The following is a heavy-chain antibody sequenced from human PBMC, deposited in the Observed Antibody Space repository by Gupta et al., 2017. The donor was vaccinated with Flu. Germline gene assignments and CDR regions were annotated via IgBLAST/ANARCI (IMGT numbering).Heavy chain of an antibody. V-gene: IGHV3-23*01. CDR3: AKGSLPSGGGNRSLDY. CDR1: GFPFTSYA. J-gene: IGHJ4*02. Sequence: EVRLLESGGGLVPPGGALRLRGAASGFPFTSYAMTWVRQAPGKGLEWVSVIGGDGITTLYADTRNGRFTISRDTSKNTLYLQMDNLRAEETALCYCAKGSLPSGGGNRSLDYWGQGTLVTVSS. CDR2: IGGDGITT. D-gene: IGHD1-26*01.